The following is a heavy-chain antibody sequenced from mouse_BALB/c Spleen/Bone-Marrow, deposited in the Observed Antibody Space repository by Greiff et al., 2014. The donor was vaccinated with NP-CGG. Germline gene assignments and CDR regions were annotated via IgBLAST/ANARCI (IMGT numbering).Heavy chain of an antibody. Sequence: EVKLQESGAELVKPGASVKLSCTASGFNIKDTYMHWVKQRPEQGLEWIGRIDPANDNTKYDPKFQGKATITADTSSNTAYLQLSSLTSEDTAVYYCARGWGAYWGQGTLVTVSA. CDR2: IDPANDNT. D-gene: IGHD1-1*02. J-gene: IGHJ3*01. V-gene: IGHV14-3*02. CDR3: ARGWGAY. CDR1: GFNIKDTY.